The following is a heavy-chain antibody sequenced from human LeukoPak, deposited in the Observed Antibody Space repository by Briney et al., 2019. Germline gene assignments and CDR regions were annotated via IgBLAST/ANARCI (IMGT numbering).Heavy chain of an antibody. D-gene: IGHD3-16*01. CDR3: ARETSQKGAHYMDV. CDR2: IYYSVST. Sequence: SETLSPTCTVSGGSISSGSYDWYWLRQPPGTGLEWIGYIYYSVSTNYNPSLKSRITISVYTSKNQFSLKLSSVTAADTAVYYCARETSQKGAHYMDVWGKGTTVTISS. J-gene: IGHJ6*03. CDR1: GGSISSGSYD. V-gene: IGHV4-61*01.